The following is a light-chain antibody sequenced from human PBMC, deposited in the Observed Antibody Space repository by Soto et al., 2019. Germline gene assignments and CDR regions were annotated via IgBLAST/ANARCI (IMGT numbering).Light chain of an antibody. J-gene: IGKJ2*01. Sequence: ESVLTQSPGTPSLSPGERATLSCRASQSVSNSYFAWYQQKPGQAPRLLIYGISSRATGIPDRFSGSGSGKDFTLTISRLEAEDFGVYFCQQYSSLPHTFGQGTKLEVK. V-gene: IGKV3-20*01. CDR1: QSVSNSY. CDR2: GIS. CDR3: QQYSSLPHT.